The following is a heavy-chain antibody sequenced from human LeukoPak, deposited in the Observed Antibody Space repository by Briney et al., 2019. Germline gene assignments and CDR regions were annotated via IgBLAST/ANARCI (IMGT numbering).Heavy chain of an antibody. CDR2: INSDGSST. J-gene: IGHJ6*02. CDR3: ARDYDFWSGYYYYYGMDV. D-gene: IGHD3-3*01. V-gene: IGHV3-74*01. CDR1: GFTFSSYW. Sequence: HSGGSLRLSCAASGFTFSSYWMHWVRQAPGKGLVWVSRINSDGSSTSYADSVKGRFTISRDNAKNTLYLQMNSLRAEDTAVYYCARDYDFWSGYYYYYGMDVWGQGTTVTVSS.